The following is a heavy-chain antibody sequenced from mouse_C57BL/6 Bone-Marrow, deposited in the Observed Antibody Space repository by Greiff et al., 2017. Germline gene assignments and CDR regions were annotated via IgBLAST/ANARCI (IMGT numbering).Heavy chain of an antibody. D-gene: IGHD2-1*01. Sequence: EVMLVESGGDLVKPGGSLKLSCAASGFTFSSYGMSWVRQTPDKRLEWVATISSGGSYTYYPDSVKGRFTISRDNAKNTLYLQMSSLKSEDTAVYYCARHFYYGNYGDYWGQGTTLTVSS. J-gene: IGHJ2*01. CDR3: ARHFYYGNYGDY. CDR1: GFTFSSYG. CDR2: ISSGGSYT. V-gene: IGHV5-6*01.